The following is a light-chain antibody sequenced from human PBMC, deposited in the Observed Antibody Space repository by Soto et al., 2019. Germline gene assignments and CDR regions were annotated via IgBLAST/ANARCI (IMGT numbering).Light chain of an antibody. CDR3: QSYDSSNVV. V-gene: IGLV6-57*04. J-gene: IGLJ2*01. CDR1: SGSIASNY. CDR2: EDN. Sequence: NFMLTQPHSVSESPGKTVTISCTRSSGSIASNYVQWYQQRPGSAPTTVIYEDNQRPSGVPDRFSGSIDSSSNSASLTISGLKTEYEADYCCQSYDSSNVVFGGGTKLTVL.